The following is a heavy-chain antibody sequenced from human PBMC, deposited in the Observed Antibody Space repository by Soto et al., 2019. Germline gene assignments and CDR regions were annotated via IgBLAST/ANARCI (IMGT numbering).Heavy chain of an antibody. J-gene: IGHJ5*02. CDR3: ARDLSGWQLGNWFDP. CDR2: INSDGSST. Sequence: HPVGSLRLSCAASGFTFSSYWMHWVRQAPGKGLVWVSRINSDGSSTSYADSVKGRFTISRDNAKNTLYLQMNSLRAEDTAVYYCARDLSGWQLGNWFDPWGQGTLVTVSS. CDR1: GFTFSSYW. V-gene: IGHV3-74*01. D-gene: IGHD6-6*01.